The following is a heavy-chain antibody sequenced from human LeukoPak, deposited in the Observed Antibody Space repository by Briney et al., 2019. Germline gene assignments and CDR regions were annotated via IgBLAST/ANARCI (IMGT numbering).Heavy chain of an antibody. V-gene: IGHV4-38-2*02. D-gene: IGHD6-13*01. CDR3: ARQDSSSWPDAFDI. Sequence: SETLSLTCTVSGYSISSGHYWGWIRQPPGKGLEWIGSIYHSGSTYYNPSLKSRVTISVDTSKNQFSLKLSSVTAADTAVYYCARQDSSSWPDAFDIWGQGTMVTVSS. J-gene: IGHJ3*02. CDR1: GYSISSGHY. CDR2: IYHSGST.